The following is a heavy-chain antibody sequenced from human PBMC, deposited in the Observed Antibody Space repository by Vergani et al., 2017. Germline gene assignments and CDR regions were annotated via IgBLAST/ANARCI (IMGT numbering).Heavy chain of an antibody. CDR1: GYSFTSYW. Sequence: EVQLVPSGAEVKKPGASLKISCKGSGYSFTSYWIGWVRQMPGKGLEWMGIIYPGDSDTRYSPSFQGQVTISADKSISTAYLQWSSLKASDTAMYYCARLEQSPSYYYYGMDVWGQGTTVTVSS. CDR3: ARLEQSPSYYYYGMDV. D-gene: IGHD5-24*01. CDR2: IYPGDSDT. J-gene: IGHJ6*02. V-gene: IGHV5-51*01.